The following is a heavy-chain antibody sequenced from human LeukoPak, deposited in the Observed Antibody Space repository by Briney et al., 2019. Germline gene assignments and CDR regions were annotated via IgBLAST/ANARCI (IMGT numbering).Heavy chain of an antibody. J-gene: IGHJ4*02. Sequence: ASVKVSCKASGYTFTSYYIHWVRQAPGQGLEWMGIINPSGGSTTYAQKFQGRVAMTRDTSTSRVYMEVSSLRSEDTAVYYCARTYSSSDEFDYWGQGTLDTVSS. CDR3: ARTYSSSDEFDY. D-gene: IGHD6-13*01. CDR1: GYTFTSYY. CDR2: INPSGGST. V-gene: IGHV1-46*01.